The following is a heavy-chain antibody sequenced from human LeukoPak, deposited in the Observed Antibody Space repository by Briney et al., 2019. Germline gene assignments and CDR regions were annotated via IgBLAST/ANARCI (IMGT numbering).Heavy chain of an antibody. CDR3: ARGQVPDANWGSCWFDP. CDR1: GGSISSSSYY. CDR2: IYTSGST. V-gene: IGHV4-61*02. J-gene: IGHJ5*02. D-gene: IGHD7-27*01. Sequence: SETLSLTCTVSGGSISSSSYYWSWIRQPAGKGLEWIGRIYTSGSTNYNPSLKSRVTISVDTSKNQFSLKLSSVTAADTAVYYCARGQVPDANWGSCWFDPWGQGTLVTVSS.